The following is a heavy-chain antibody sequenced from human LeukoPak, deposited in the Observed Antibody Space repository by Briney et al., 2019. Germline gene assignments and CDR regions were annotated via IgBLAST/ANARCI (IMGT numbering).Heavy chain of an antibody. J-gene: IGHJ6*02. Sequence: QTGGSLRLSCAASGFTFSDYAMSWVRQAPGKGLEWVSGISSKGSTVYYIDSVKGRFIISRDNSKNTLYLQMNSLRAEDTAVYYCARDWADSYYYYYGMDVWGQGTTVTVSS. CDR2: ISSKGSTV. V-gene: IGHV3-23*01. D-gene: IGHD2-21*01. CDR1: GFTFSDYA. CDR3: ARDWADSYYYYYGMDV.